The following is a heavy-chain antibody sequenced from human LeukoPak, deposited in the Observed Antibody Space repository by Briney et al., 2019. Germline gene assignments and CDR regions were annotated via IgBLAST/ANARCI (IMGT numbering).Heavy chain of an antibody. CDR3: ARASYGDYIFDY. D-gene: IGHD4-17*01. Sequence: GGSLRLSCPASGFTVSSNYMSWVRQAPGKGLEWVSVIYSGASTYYADPVKGRFTISRENSKNTLYLQMNSLRAEDTAVYYCARASYGDYIFDYWGQGTLVTVSS. CDR1: GFTVSSNY. V-gene: IGHV3-53*01. J-gene: IGHJ4*02. CDR2: IYSGAST.